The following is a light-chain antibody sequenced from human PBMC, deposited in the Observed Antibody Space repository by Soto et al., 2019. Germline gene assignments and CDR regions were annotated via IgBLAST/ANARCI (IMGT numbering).Light chain of an antibody. J-gene: IGKJ5*01. CDR2: EVS. V-gene: IGKV2D-29*02. CDR1: QSRLHSNGYNY. Sequence: IVVTQSPLSRPVTPGEPHSISCRSSQSRLHSNGYNYLDWYLQEPGQSPQLLIYEVSTRVSGVPDRFSGSVSGTDFTLEISRVETDDLGMDDGMQKTQLPPTFGQGTRLEI. CDR3: MQKTQLPPT.